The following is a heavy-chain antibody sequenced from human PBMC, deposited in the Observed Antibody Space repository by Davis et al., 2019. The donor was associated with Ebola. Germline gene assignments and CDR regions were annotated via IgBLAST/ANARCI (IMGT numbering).Heavy chain of an antibody. CDR2: IKQDGSEK. CDR3: ARGDFFDSSGNFIDAFDI. J-gene: IGHJ3*02. Sequence: GGSLRLSCAASGFTFSSYWMSWVRQAPGKGLEWVANIKQDGSEKYYVDSVKGRFTISRDNVKNSLYLQMNSLRAEDTAVYYCARGDFFDSSGNFIDAFDIWGQGTMVTVSS. V-gene: IGHV3-7*03. CDR1: GFTFSSYW. D-gene: IGHD3-22*01.